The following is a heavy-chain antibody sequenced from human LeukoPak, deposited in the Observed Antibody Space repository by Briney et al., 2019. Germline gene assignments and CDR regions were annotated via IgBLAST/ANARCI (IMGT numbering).Heavy chain of an antibody. D-gene: IGHD3-10*01. CDR2: INHDGSEK. J-gene: IGHJ4*02. CDR3: ARGTALPGVDY. CDR1: GFTFSNSW. Sequence: GGSLRLSCAASGFTFSNSWMNWSRQAPGRLEWVANINHDGSEKNYVDSVEGRFTITRDNTKKSLYLQMNSLGAEDTAVYYCARGTALPGVDYWGQGTLVIVSS. V-gene: IGHV3-7*01.